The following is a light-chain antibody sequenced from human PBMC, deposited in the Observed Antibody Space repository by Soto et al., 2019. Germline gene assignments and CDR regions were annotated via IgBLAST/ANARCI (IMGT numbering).Light chain of an antibody. CDR2: EVS. V-gene: IGLV2-14*01. CDR3: SSYTSSSTLVV. Sequence: QSALTQPASVSGSPGQSITISCTGTSSDVGAYNSVSWYQQHPGKAPKLMIYEVSNRPSGVSNRFSGSKSGNTASLPISGLQAGDEADYYCSSYTSSSTLVVFGGGTKLTVL. CDR1: SSDVGAYNS. J-gene: IGLJ3*02.